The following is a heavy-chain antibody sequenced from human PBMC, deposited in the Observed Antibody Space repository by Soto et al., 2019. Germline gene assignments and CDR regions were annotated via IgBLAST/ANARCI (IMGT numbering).Heavy chain of an antibody. D-gene: IGHD2-15*01. CDR2: IYYSGST. CDR3: AREYRDGNRNHAFDI. Sequence: SETLSLTCTVSGGSISSGGYYWSWIRQHPGKGLEWIGYIYYSGSTYYNPSLKSRVTISVDTSKNQFSLKLSSVTAADTAVYYCAREYRDGNRNHAFDIWGQGTMVTVSS. CDR1: GGSISSGGYY. V-gene: IGHV4-31*03. J-gene: IGHJ3*02.